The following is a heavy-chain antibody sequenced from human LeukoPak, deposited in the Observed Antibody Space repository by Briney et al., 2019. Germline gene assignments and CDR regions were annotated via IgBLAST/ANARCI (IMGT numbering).Heavy chain of an antibody. V-gene: IGHV3-48*03. J-gene: IGHJ4*02. Sequence: GGSLRLSCAVSAFTFKSYEMMGVRQAPGKGGEWLSYISPSRTIVLYADSVNGLFTISRDNAKNSLYLVMNSLTADDTALYYCAGGYEYTGSPYYWGQGTLFTVSS. D-gene: IGHD1-26*01. CDR1: AFTFKSYE. CDR2: ISPSRTIV. CDR3: AGGYEYTGSPYY.